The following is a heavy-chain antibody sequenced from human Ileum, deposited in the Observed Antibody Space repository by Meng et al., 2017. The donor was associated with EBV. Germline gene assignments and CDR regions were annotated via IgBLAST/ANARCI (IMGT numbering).Heavy chain of an antibody. D-gene: IGHD4-17*01. J-gene: IGHJ4*02. Sequence: QVQPVRSGGEVKKPGASVKVSCKASGYTFINNGFSWVRQAPGQGLEWMGWISTFNGNTNYAQKFQGRLTVTTDTSTNTAYMELRNLRSDDTAVYYCASNGDEVDYWGQGTLVTVSS. V-gene: IGHV1-18*01. CDR2: ISTFNGNT. CDR1: GYTFINNG. CDR3: ASNGDEVDY.